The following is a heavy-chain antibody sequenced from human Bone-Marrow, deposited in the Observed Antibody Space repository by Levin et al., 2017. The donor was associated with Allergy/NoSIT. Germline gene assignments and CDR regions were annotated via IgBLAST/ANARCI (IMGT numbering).Heavy chain of an antibody. J-gene: IGHJ4*02. CDR2: INPKSGAT. Sequence: ASVKVSCKSSGYTFIEKYIHWVRQAPGQRLEWMGWINPKSGATNYRQTFQGRVTMTSDTSMNTTYISLDSLASDDTAVYYCSTGDRYFDWSFSYWGQGTLVTVSS. V-gene: IGHV1-2*02. CDR1: GYTFIEKY. CDR3: STGDRYFDWSFSY. D-gene: IGHD3-9*01.